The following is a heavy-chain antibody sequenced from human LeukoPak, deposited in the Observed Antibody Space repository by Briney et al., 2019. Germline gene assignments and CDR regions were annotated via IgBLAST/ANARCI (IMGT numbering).Heavy chain of an antibody. Sequence: SQTLSLTCDLSGDTFSSNSAAWNWIRQSPSRGLEWLGRTYYRCKWYYDYAVSVKSRITLIPDTFKNQFSLQLNPVTSDDTAVYYCARGFALYFWGQGTIVTVS. CDR2: TYYRCKWYY. V-gene: IGHV6-1*01. CDR1: GDTFSSNSAA. CDR3: ARGFALYF. J-gene: IGHJ3*01.